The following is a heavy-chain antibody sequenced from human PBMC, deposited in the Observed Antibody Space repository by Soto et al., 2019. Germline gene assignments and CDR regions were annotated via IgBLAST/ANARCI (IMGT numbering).Heavy chain of an antibody. V-gene: IGHV1-3*01. CDR2: INAGNGNT. CDR1: GYTFTSYA. D-gene: IGHD3-10*01. Sequence: QVQLVQSGAEVKKPGASVKVSCKASGYTFTSYAMHWVRQAPGQRLEWMGWINAGNGNTKYSQKFQGRVTITRDTSASTAYMELSSLRSEDTAVYYCARGTKGPMVRGVIYYYYYYMDVWGKGTTVTVSS. J-gene: IGHJ6*03. CDR3: ARGTKGPMVRGVIYYYYYYMDV.